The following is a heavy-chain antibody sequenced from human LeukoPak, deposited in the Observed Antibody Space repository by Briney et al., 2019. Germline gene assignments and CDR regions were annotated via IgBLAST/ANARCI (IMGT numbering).Heavy chain of an antibody. Sequence: GGSLRLSCAASGFTFSSYAMSWVRQAPGKGLDWVSAISGSGGSTYYADSVKGRFTISRDNSKNTLYLQMNSLRAEDTAVYYCAKVYIAVAGTDLIDYWGQGTLVTVSS. D-gene: IGHD6-19*01. CDR3: AKVYIAVAGTDLIDY. J-gene: IGHJ4*02. CDR1: GFTFSSYA. CDR2: ISGSGGST. V-gene: IGHV3-23*01.